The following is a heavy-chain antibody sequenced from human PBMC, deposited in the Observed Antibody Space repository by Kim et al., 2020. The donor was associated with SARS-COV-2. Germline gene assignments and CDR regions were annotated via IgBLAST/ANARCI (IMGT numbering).Heavy chain of an antibody. CDR3: AKVYSSSWYYPDY. J-gene: IGHJ4*02. V-gene: IGHV3-23*01. D-gene: IGHD6-13*01. Sequence: YADSVKGRFTISRDNSKNTLYLQMNSLRAEDTAVYYCAKVYSSSWYYPDYWGQGTLVTVSS.